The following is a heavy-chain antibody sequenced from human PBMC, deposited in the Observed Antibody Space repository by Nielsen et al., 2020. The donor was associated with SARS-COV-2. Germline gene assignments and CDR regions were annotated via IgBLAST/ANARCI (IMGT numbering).Heavy chain of an antibody. D-gene: IGHD3-9*01. CDR3: AREPNYDILTGYSNDY. V-gene: IGHV7-4-1*02. CDR1: GYTFTGYY. J-gene: IGHJ4*02. Sequence: ASVKVSCKASGYTFTGYYMHWVRQAPGQGLEWMGWINTNTGNPTYAQGFTGRFVFSLDTSVSTAYLQISSLKAEDTAVYYCAREPNYDILTGYSNDYWGQGTLVTVSS. CDR2: INTNTGNP.